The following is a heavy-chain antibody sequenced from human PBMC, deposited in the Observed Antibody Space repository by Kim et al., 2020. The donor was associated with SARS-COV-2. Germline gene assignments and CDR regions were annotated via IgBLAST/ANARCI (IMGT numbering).Heavy chain of an antibody. CDR1: GGSINSYY. J-gene: IGHJ1*01. V-gene: IGHV4-59*13. CDR2: IYYSGST. CDR3: ARFGSGSYVVFQH. Sequence: ETLSLTCTVSGGSINSYYWTWIRQPPGKGLEWIGYIYYSGSTNYNPSLKSRVTMSVDTAKNQFSLNLTSVTAADTAVYYCARFGSGSYVVFQHWGQGTL. D-gene: IGHD3-10*01.